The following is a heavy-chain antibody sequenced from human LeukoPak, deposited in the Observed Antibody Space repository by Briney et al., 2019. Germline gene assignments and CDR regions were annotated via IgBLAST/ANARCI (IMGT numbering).Heavy chain of an antibody. J-gene: IGHJ4*02. CDR3: ARLRGSSWYYFDY. D-gene: IGHD6-13*01. V-gene: IGHV3-23*01. CDR1: GFTFSGYA. CDR2: SGTGGGT. Sequence: GGSLRLSCAASGFTFSGYAMSWVRQAPGKGLEWVSASGTGGGTYYADSVKGRFTISRDNSKNTMYLQMYSLRAEDTALYYCARLRGSSWYYFDYWGQGTLVTVSS.